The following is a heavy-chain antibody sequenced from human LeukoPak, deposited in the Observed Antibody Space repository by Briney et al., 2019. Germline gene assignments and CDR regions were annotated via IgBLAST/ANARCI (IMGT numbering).Heavy chain of an antibody. CDR3: ARDRSHLGY. CDR1: GFTFSSYW. V-gene: IGHV3-7*01. CDR2: IKQDESQN. Sequence: GGSLRLSCAASGFTFSSYWMTWVRQAPGKGLEWVANIKQDESQNYYVDSVKGRFTISRDNAKNSLYLQMNSLRDEDTAVYYCARDRSHLGYWGQGTRVTVSS. D-gene: IGHD1-26*01. J-gene: IGHJ4*02.